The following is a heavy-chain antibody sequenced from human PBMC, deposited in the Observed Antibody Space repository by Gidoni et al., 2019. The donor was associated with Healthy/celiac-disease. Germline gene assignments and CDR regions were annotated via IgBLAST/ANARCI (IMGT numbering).Heavy chain of an antibody. CDR1: GGSISSGGYP. D-gene: IGHD4-17*01. CDR2: IFHSGST. Sequence: QLQLQESGSGLVKPSQTLSLTCAVSGGSISSGGYPWSWIRQPPGKGLEWIGYIFHSGSTYYNPSLKSRVTISVDRSKNQFSLKLSSVTAADTAVYYCARGATVTRNWYFDLWGRGTLVTVSS. CDR3: ARGATVTRNWYFDL. V-gene: IGHV4-30-2*01. J-gene: IGHJ2*01.